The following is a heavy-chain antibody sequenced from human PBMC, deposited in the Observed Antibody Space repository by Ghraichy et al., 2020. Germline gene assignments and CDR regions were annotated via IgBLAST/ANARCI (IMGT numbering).Heavy chain of an antibody. CDR2: IYYSGST. J-gene: IGHJ2*01. CDR3: ARAHWGFAGWYFDL. V-gene: IGHV4-59*01. Sequence: SETLSLTCTVSGGSISSYYWSWIRQPPGKGLEWIGYIYYSGSTNYNPSLKSRVTISVDTSKNQFSLKLSSVTAADTAVYYCARAHWGFAGWYFDLWGRGTLVTVSS. D-gene: IGHD7-27*01. CDR1: GGSISSYY.